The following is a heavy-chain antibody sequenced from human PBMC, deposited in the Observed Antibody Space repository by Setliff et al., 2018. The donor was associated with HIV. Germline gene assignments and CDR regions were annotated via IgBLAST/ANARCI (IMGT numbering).Heavy chain of an antibody. CDR1: RGSIHNHY. J-gene: IGHJ5*02. V-gene: IGHV4-59*08. CDR2: FYYNGDS. Sequence: NPSETLSLTCTFTRGSIHNHYCSWIRQPPGKGLEWIGTFYYNGDSRYNPSLQGRVSMSTDMSKKEFSLSLTSVTVADTAVYYCARGRSDFNYWSGYYGWLDPWGQGILVTVSS. CDR3: ARGRSDFNYWSGYYGWLDP. D-gene: IGHD3-3*01.